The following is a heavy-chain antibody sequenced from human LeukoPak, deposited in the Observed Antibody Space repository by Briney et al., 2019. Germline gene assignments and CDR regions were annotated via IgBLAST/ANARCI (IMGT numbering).Heavy chain of an antibody. CDR2: IIPIFGTA. Sequence: SVKVSCKASGGTFSSYAISWVRQAPGQGLEWMGGIIPIFGTANYAQEFQGRVTITTDESTSTAYMELSSLRSEDTAVYYCARAGRWLRKLKSGDWFDPWGQGTLVTVSS. J-gene: IGHJ5*02. CDR3: ARAGRWLRKLKSGDWFDP. D-gene: IGHD5-24*01. V-gene: IGHV1-69*05. CDR1: GGTFSSYA.